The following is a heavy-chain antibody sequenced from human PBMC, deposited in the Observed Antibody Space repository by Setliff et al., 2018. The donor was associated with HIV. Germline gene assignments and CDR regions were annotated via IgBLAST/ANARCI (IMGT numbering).Heavy chain of an antibody. CDR2: ISYGSMYI. D-gene: IGHD1-1*01. J-gene: IGHJ4*02. CDR3: TLTNWFLF. CDR1: GFTFSSYC. Sequence: PGGSLRLSCAASGFTFSSYCMNWVRQAPGKGLEWISSISYGSMYIYYSDSVKGRFTISRDDAENSLFLQLDNLKDEDTAIYYCTLTNWFLFWGQGTQVTVS. V-gene: IGHV3-21*04.